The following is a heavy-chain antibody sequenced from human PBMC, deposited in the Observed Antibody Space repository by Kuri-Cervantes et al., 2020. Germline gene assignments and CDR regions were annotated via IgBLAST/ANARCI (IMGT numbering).Heavy chain of an antibody. J-gene: IGHJ3*02. CDR3: ARMDYYDTSGGGAFDI. D-gene: IGHD3-22*01. Sequence: ASVKVSCKASGYTFTIYDINWVRQAPGQGLEWMGWISGYNGNTDYAQKFQGRVTMTTDTSTSTAYMELRSLRSDDTAVYYCARMDYYDTSGGGAFDIWGQGTMVTVSS. CDR1: GYTFTIYD. V-gene: IGHV1-18*01. CDR2: ISGYNGNT.